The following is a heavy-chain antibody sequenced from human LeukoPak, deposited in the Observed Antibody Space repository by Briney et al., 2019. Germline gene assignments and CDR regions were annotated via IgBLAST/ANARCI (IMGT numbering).Heavy chain of an antibody. V-gene: IGHV4-38-2*02. CDR1: GYSIRSGYY. Sequence: SETLSLTCTVSGYSIRSGYYWGWIRQPPGKGLEWIGSIYYSGNTYYNASLKSQVSISIDTSKNQFSLRLTSVTAADTAVYYCARQTGSGLFILPGGQGTLVTVSS. J-gene: IGHJ4*02. D-gene: IGHD3/OR15-3a*01. CDR2: IYYSGNT. CDR3: ARQTGSGLFILP.